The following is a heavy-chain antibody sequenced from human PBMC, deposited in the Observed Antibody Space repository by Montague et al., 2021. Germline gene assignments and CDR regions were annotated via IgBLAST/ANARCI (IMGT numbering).Heavy chain of an antibody. CDR1: GGSISSYY. CDR3: ASRVTIFRVVKRIDP. Sequence: SETLSLTCTVSGGSISSYYWSWIRQPPGKGLEWIGYIYYSGSTNYNPSLKSRVTISVDTSKNQFFLKLSSVTAADTAVYFCASRVTIFRVVKRIDPWGQGTLVTVSS. D-gene: IGHD3-3*01. CDR2: IYYSGST. V-gene: IGHV4-59*08. J-gene: IGHJ5*02.